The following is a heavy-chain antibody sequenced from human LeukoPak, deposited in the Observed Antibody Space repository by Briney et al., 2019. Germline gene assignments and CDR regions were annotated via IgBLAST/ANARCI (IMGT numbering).Heavy chain of an antibody. CDR3: AKVGTSFLRYYFDS. V-gene: IGHV3-23*01. J-gene: IGHJ4*02. D-gene: IGHD2-2*01. CDR2: ISGSGGST. CDR1: GFTFSSYA. Sequence: GGSLRLSCAASGFTFSSYAMSWVRQAPGKGLEWVSAISGSGGSTYYADSVKGRFTISRDNSKNTLYLQMNSLSAEDTAVYYCAKVGTSFLRYYFDSWGRGTLVTVSS.